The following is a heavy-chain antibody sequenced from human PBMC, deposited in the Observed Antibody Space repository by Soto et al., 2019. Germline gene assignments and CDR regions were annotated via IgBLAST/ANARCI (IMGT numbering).Heavy chain of an antibody. D-gene: IGHD6-19*01. V-gene: IGHV2-5*01. CDR2: IYWNDNE. Sequence: QITLKESGPTLVKPTQTLTLTCTFSGFSLRDYAVGVGWIRQPPGKALEWLSFIYWNDNEYYSPSLRSRLTISKDTSKNRVVLTMTNMDPVDTATYYCAHGSGWLFDYWGQGTLVTVSS. J-gene: IGHJ4*02. CDR1: GFSLRDYAVG. CDR3: AHGSGWLFDY.